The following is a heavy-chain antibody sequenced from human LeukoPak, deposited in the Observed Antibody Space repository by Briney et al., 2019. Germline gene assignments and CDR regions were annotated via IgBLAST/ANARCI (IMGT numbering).Heavy chain of an antibody. D-gene: IGHD5-18*01. J-gene: IGHJ3*02. CDR1: GFTFSSYA. Sequence: GRSLRLSCAASGFTFSSYAMHWVRQAPGKGLEWVAVISYDGSNKYYADSVKGRFTISRDNSKNTLYLQMNSLRAEDTAVYYCARAYTAMQVRDAFDIWGQGTMVTVSS. V-gene: IGHV3-30-3*01. CDR2: ISYDGSNK. CDR3: ARAYTAMQVRDAFDI.